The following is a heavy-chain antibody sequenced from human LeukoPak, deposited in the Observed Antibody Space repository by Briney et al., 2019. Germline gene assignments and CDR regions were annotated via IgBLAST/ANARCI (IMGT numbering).Heavy chain of an antibody. V-gene: IGHV4-59*01. D-gene: IGHD6-6*01. CDR1: GGSISSYY. Sequence: SETLSLTCTVSGGSISSYYWSRIRQPPGKGLEWIGYIYYSGSTNYNPSLKSRVTISVDTSKNQFSPKLSSVTAADTAVYYCARVHSSYYFDYWGQGTLVTVSS. CDR2: IYYSGST. J-gene: IGHJ4*02. CDR3: ARVHSSYYFDY.